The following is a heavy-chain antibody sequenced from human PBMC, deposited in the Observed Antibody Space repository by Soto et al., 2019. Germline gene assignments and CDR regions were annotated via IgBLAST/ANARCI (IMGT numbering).Heavy chain of an antibody. J-gene: IGHJ4*02. Sequence: LSLTCTVSGGSISSSSYYWGWIRQPPGKGLEWIGSIYYSGSTYYNPSLKSRVTISVDTSKNQFSLKLSSVTAADTAVYYCARHRRRNYYDISGYCYWGQGTLATVSS. CDR1: GGSISSSSYY. V-gene: IGHV4-39*01. CDR3: ARHRRRNYYDISGYCY. CDR2: IYYSGST. D-gene: IGHD3-22*01.